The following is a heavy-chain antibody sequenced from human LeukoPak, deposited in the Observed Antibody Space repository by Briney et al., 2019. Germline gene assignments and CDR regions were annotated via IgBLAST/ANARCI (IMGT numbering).Heavy chain of an antibody. CDR1: GFTFSNYW. D-gene: IGHD5-12*01. V-gene: IGHV3-7*01. Sequence: GGTLRLSCAASGFTFSNYWMTWVRQAPGKGLEWVAHINQDGSKEYYMDSVKARFTISRDNAKNSLSLQMNSLRAEDTAVYYCVRDGGVSGYDLLDYWGQGTLVTVSS. CDR3: VRDGGVSGYDLLDY. CDR2: INQDGSKE. J-gene: IGHJ4*02.